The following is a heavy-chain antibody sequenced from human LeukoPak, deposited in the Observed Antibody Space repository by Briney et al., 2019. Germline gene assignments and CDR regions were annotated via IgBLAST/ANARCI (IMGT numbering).Heavy chain of an antibody. V-gene: IGHV3-21*01. CDR3: ARDLMGLQGEYDY. J-gene: IGHJ4*02. D-gene: IGHD4/OR15-4a*01. CDR1: GFTFSSYN. Sequence: NPGGSLRLSCAASGFTFSSYNMNWVRQAPGKGLEWVSSIISSSSYIYYADSVKGRFTISRDNAKNSLYLQMNSLRAEDTAVYYCARDLMGLQGEYDYWGQGTLVTVSS. CDR2: IISSSSYI.